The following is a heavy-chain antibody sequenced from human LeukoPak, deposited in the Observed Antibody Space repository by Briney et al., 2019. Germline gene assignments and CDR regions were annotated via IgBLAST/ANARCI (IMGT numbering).Heavy chain of an antibody. V-gene: IGHV3-7*01. CDR1: GFTFSSYW. Sequence: GGSLRLSCAASGFTFSSYWMSWVRQAPGKGLEWVASIKQDGSEKYYVDSVKGRFTNSRDNAKNSLYLQMNSLRAEDTAVYYCASHVGATYFDYWGQGTLVTVSS. CDR3: ASHVGATYFDY. J-gene: IGHJ4*02. D-gene: IGHD1-26*01. CDR2: IKQDGSEK.